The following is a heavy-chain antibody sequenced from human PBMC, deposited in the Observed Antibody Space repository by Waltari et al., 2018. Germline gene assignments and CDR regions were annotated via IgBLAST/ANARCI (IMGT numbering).Heavy chain of an antibody. CDR3: ARDKGYGSGSYYNRPEGYYGMDV. J-gene: IGHJ6*04. D-gene: IGHD3-10*01. CDR2: INTNTGNP. CDR1: GYTFTSYA. V-gene: IGHV7-4-1*02. Sequence: QVQLVQSGSELKKPGASVQVSCKASGYTFTSYAMNWVRQAPGQGLEWMGWINTNTGNPTYAQGFTGRFVFSLDTSVSTAYLQISSLKAEDTAVYYCARDKGYGSGSYYNRPEGYYGMDVWGKGTTVTVSS.